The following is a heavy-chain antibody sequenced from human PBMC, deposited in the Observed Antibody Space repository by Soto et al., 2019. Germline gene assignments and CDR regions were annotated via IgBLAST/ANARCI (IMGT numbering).Heavy chain of an antibody. CDR3: AKAYSSGYFDWLLPDY. CDR2: ISYDGSNK. V-gene: IGHV3-30*18. CDR1: GFTFSSYG. Sequence: GGSLRLSCAASGFTFSSYGMHWVRQAPGKGLEWVAVISYDGSNKYYADSVKGRFTISRDNSKNTLYLQMNSLRAEDTAVYYCAKAYSSGYFDWLLPDYWGQGTLVTVSS. D-gene: IGHD3-9*01. J-gene: IGHJ4*02.